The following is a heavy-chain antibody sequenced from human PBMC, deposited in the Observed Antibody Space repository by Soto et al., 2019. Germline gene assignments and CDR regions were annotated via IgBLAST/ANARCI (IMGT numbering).Heavy chain of an antibody. D-gene: IGHD3-9*01. J-gene: IGHJ5*02. CDR3: VKDSYYDILTGINWFDP. CDR2: ISSDGSNK. Sequence: PGGSLRLSCAASGFPFSNYGMHWVRQAPGKGLEWVAVISSDGSNKYYADSVKGRFTISRDNSKNTLFLQMNSLRVEDTAVYYCVKDSYYDILTGINWFDPWGQGTLVTVSS. CDR1: GFPFSNYG. V-gene: IGHV3-30*18.